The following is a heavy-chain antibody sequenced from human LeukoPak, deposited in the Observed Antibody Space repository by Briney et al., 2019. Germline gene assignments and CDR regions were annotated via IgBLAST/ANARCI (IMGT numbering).Heavy chain of an antibody. CDR3: AKEREAYCSGGSCYGSDKLFPADY. Sequence: GGSLRLSCAASGFTFSSYAMTWGRQAPRKGLEWVSPISGTGGSTFYADSVKGRFTISRDNSKNTLYLQMNSLRAEDTAIYYCAKEREAYCSGGSCYGSDKLFPADYWGQGTLVTVSS. CDR1: GFTFSSYA. D-gene: IGHD2-15*01. J-gene: IGHJ4*02. V-gene: IGHV3-23*01. CDR2: ISGTGGST.